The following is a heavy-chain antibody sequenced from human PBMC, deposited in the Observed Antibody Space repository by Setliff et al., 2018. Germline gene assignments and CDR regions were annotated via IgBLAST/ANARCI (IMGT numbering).Heavy chain of an antibody. CDR2: INHSGST. CDR3: ARLNYDILTGYYGSPYYYGMDV. Sequence: PSETLSLTCAVYGGSFSGYYWSWIRQPPGKGLEWIGEINHSGSTSYNPSLKSRVTISVDTSKNQFSLKLSSVTAADTAVYYCARLNYDILTGYYGSPYYYGMDVWGQGTTVTVSS. J-gene: IGHJ6*02. D-gene: IGHD3-9*01. CDR1: GGSFSGYY. V-gene: IGHV4-34*01.